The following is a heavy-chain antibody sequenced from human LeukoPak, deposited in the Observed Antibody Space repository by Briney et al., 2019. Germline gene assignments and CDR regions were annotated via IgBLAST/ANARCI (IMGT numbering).Heavy chain of an antibody. Sequence: GRSLRLSCAASGFTFDDYAMHWVRQAPGKGLEWVSGISWNSGSIGYADSVKGRFTISRDNSKNTLYLQMNSLRAEDTAVYYCAKGLRTGYFDYWGQGTLVTVSS. CDR2: ISWNSGSI. CDR1: GFTFDDYA. D-gene: IGHD1-1*01. V-gene: IGHV3-9*01. CDR3: AKGLRTGYFDY. J-gene: IGHJ4*02.